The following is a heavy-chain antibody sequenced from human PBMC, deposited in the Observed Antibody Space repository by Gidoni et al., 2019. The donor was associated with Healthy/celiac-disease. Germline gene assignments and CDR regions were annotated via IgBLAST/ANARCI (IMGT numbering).Heavy chain of an antibody. J-gene: IGHJ3*02. CDR3: AKDHYYDSSGYHYAFDI. V-gene: IGHV3-23*01. Sequence: EVQLLESGGGLVQPGGSRRLPCAAAGFTFSRYAMSWVRQAPGKGLEWVSAISGSGGSTYYADSVKGRFTISRDNSKNTLYLQMNSLRAEDTAVYYCAKDHYYDSSGYHYAFDIWGQGTMVTVSS. CDR2: ISGSGGST. CDR1: GFTFSRYA. D-gene: IGHD3-22*01.